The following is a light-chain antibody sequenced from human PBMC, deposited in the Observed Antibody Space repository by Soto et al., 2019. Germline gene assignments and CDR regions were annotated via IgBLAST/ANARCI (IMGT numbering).Light chain of an antibody. V-gene: IGKV3-15*01. CDR3: QQYNDWPPVT. Sequence: EIILTQVPGPPVPSPRERAPPSCPASQSVSSNLAWYQQKPGQAPRLLIYGASTRATGIPARFSGRGSGTEFTLTISSLQSEDFAVYYCQQYNDWPPVTFGGGTKVDIK. J-gene: IGKJ4*01. CDR2: GAS. CDR1: QSVSSN.